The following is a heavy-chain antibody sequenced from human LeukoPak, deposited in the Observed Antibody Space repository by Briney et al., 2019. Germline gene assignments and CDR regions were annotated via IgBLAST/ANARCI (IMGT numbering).Heavy chain of an antibody. V-gene: IGHV3-21*06. Sequence: GGSLRLSCTASGLTFSTSGFNWVRQAPGKGLEWVASIGPTGSDRYHADSIKGRFTISIDNANNFLYLQMNSLRAEDTAVYYCATETNGRHYDYWGQGTLLTVSS. CDR2: IGPTGSDR. J-gene: IGHJ4*02. D-gene: IGHD1-14*01. CDR3: ATETNGRHYDY. CDR1: GLTFSTSG.